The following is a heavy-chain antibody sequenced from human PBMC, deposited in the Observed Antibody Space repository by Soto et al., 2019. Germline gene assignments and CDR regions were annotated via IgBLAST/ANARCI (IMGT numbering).Heavy chain of an antibody. CDR1: GFSFSSYT. J-gene: IGHJ5*02. D-gene: IGHD1-26*01. CDR3: AKDRMGASGWFDP. V-gene: IGHV3-23*01. CDR2: VSGNGGNT. Sequence: PGGSLRLSCVASGFSFSSYTMNWVRQAPGKGLEWVSGVSGNGGNTYYADSVKGRFSISRDNSKNTLYLQLNSLRAEDTAIYYCAKDRMGASGWFDPWGQGTPVTVS.